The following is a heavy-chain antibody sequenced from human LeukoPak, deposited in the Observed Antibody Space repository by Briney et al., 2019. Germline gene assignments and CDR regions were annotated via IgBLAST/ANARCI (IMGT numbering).Heavy chain of an antibody. V-gene: IGHV4-38-2*02. D-gene: IGHD5-18*01. CDR3: AREDTAMGYYFDY. J-gene: IGHJ4*02. Sequence: SETLSLTCTVSGYSISSGYYWGWIRQPPGKGLEWIGSIYHSGSTYYNPSLKSRVTISVDTSKNQFSLKLSSVTAADTAVYYCAREDTAMGYYFDYWGQGTLVTVSS. CDR1: GYSISSGYY. CDR2: IYHSGST.